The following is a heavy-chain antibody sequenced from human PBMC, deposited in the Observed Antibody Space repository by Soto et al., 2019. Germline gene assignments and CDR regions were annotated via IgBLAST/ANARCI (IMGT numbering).Heavy chain of an antibody. V-gene: IGHV1-69*01. J-gene: IGHJ6*02. D-gene: IGHD3-3*01. CDR2: IVPILGTS. CDR3: ARELERHNYYSGMDV. Sequence: QVPLVQSGAEVKKPGSSVKVSCTASGGTFTSYAVVWVRQAPGQGLEWMGGIVPILGTSKYAQRFQGSVSLTADGSWSTVYMELSSLRYDDTAIYYCARELERHNYYSGMDVWGQGTTVTVSS. CDR1: GGTFTSYA.